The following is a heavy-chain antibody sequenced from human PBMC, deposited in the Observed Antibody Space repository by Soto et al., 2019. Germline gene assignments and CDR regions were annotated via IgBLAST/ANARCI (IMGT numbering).Heavy chain of an antibody. V-gene: IGHV3-23*01. Sequence: PGGSLRLSCAASGFTFSSYGMHWVRQAPGKGLEWVSAISGSGGSTYYADSVKGRFTISRDNSKNTLYLQMNSLRAEDTAVYYCAKRLSYSSSWYSSRYYYYGMDVWGQGTTVTVSS. CDR3: AKRLSYSSSWYSSRYYYYGMDV. J-gene: IGHJ6*02. D-gene: IGHD6-13*01. CDR2: ISGSGGST. CDR1: GFTFSSYG.